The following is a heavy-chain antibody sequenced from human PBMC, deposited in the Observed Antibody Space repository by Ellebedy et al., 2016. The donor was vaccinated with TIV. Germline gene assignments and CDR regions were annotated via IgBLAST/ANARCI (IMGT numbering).Heavy chain of an antibody. D-gene: IGHD1-26*01. Sequence: GESLKISCAASGFTFSDYYMSWPRQAPGKGLEWVAYFTTGSPYTFYGDSVKGRFTISRDNAKKSLDLHMASLRVDDTAVYYCARGGGAYGMDVWGPGTAVTVSS. CDR1: GFTFSDYY. CDR3: ARGGGAYGMDV. CDR2: FTTGSPYT. V-gene: IGHV3-11*06. J-gene: IGHJ6*02.